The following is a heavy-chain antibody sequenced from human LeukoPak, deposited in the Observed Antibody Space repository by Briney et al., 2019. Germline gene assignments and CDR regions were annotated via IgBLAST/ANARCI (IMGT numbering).Heavy chain of an antibody. Sequence: PGGSLRLSCAASGFSFTSYWMHWVRQAPGKGLEWVSGISWNSGSIGYADSVKGRFTISRDNAKNSLYLQMNSLRAEDMALYYCATGYSSGWYAVYFQHWGQGTLVTVSS. V-gene: IGHV3-9*03. CDR3: ATGYSSGWYAVYFQH. D-gene: IGHD6-19*01. J-gene: IGHJ1*01. CDR2: ISWNSGSI. CDR1: GFSFTSYW.